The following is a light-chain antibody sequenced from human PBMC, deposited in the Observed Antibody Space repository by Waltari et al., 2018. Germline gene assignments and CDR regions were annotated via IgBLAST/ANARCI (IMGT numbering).Light chain of an antibody. Sequence: DIVMTQSPESLAVSLGERATISCKTSESVLYSSNNKNHLAGYQQKPGQPPRLLLYWASTRESVVPARFIGSGSETDFTLTVTSLQAEDVAVYYCQQYYNTPLTFGGGTKVGV. CDR2: WAS. CDR1: ESVLYSSNNKNH. CDR3: QQYYNTPLT. J-gene: IGKJ4*01. V-gene: IGKV4-1*01.